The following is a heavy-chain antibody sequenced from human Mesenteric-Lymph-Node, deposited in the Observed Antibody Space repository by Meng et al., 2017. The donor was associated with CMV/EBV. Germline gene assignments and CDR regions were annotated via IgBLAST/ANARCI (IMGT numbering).Heavy chain of an antibody. D-gene: IGHD2/OR15-2a*01. CDR1: CGSIVGSDYY. CDR2: VYYGGNT. V-gene: IGHV4-39*01. Sequence: SCGSIVGSDYYWAWIRQPRGKGLELIGTVYYGGNTYYNPSLKSRLTISVDTSKNRFSLRLTSVTAADTALYFCARLWNSAFFYYFDYWGPGTLVTVSS. CDR3: ARLWNSAFFYYFDY. J-gene: IGHJ4*01.